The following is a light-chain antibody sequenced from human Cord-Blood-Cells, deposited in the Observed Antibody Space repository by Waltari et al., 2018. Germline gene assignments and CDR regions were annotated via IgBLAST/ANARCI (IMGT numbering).Light chain of an antibody. CDR3: SSYTSSTTTV. CDR1: RSDVGGNNH. Sequence: HSALPHPASVSGSTEPSITIPWPGTRSDVGGNNHVYLYQQHPGKAPKLMIDDVSNRPSGVTNRFSGSKSGNTAPLTISGLQAEDEADYYRSSYTSSTTTVFGAGTKVTVL. CDR2: DVS. V-gene: IGLV2-14*01. J-gene: IGLJ1*01.